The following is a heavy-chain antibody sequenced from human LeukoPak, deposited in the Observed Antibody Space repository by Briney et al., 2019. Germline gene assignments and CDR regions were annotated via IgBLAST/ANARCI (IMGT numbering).Heavy chain of an antibody. Sequence: PGGSLRLSCVASGFTFSTYTMSWVRQAPGKGLEWVSCISGSSNDIYYADSVKGRFTISRDNAKNSLFLQMNSLRAEDTAVYYCATDPATVGITTRDFWGQGTLVTVSS. CDR2: ISGSSNDI. J-gene: IGHJ4*02. CDR3: ATDPATVGITTRDF. CDR1: GFTFSTYT. D-gene: IGHD1-26*01. V-gene: IGHV3-21*01.